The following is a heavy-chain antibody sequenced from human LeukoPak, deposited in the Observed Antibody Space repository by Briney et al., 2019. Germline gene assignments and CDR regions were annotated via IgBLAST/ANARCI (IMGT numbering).Heavy chain of an antibody. Sequence: PGGSLRLSCAASGFTFSSYSMNWVRQAPGKGLEWVSYISSSSSTIYYADSVKGRFTISRDNSKNTLYLQMNSLRAEDTAVYYCAKEYQYCSSTSCYREGYYYYMDVWGKGTTVTVSS. J-gene: IGHJ6*03. CDR2: ISSSSSTI. CDR3: AKEYQYCSSTSCYREGYYYYMDV. V-gene: IGHV3-48*01. CDR1: GFTFSSYS. D-gene: IGHD2-2*01.